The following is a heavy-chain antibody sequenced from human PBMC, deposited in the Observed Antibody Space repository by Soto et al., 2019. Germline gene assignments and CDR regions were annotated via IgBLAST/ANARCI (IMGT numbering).Heavy chain of an antibody. CDR1: GFSFSSYG. CDR3: ARGGKIWNYRSYFDY. CDR2: IWLDGSKK. J-gene: IGHJ4*02. Sequence: GGSLRLSCAASGFSFSSYGMHWVRQAPGRGLEWVAVIWLDGSKKYNEDSVKGRFTISRDNSKNTLDLQMNSLRAEDQAVYYCARGGKIWNYRSYFDYWGQGILGTVSS. D-gene: IGHD1-7*01. V-gene: IGHV3-33*01.